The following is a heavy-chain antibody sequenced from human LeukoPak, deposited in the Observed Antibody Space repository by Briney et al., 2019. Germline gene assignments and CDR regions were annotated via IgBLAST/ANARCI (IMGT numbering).Heavy chain of an antibody. V-gene: IGHV4-34*01. CDR1: GGSFSGYY. D-gene: IGHD2-2*01. CDR3: ARESRPGIVVVPAAKSWFDP. Sequence: PSGTLSLTCAVYGGSFSGYYWSWIRQPPRKGLEWIGEINHSGSTNYNPSLKSRVTISVDTSKNQFSLKLSSVTAADTAVYYCARESRPGIVVVPAAKSWFDPWGQGTLVTVSS. CDR2: INHSGST. J-gene: IGHJ5*02.